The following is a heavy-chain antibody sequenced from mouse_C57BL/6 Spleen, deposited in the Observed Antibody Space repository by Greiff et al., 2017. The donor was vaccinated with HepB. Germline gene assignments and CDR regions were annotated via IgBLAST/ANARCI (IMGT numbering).Heavy chain of an antibody. D-gene: IGHD2-5*01. CDR1: GYTFTSYW. CDR3: ARVHYSNYYAMDY. V-gene: IGHV1-69*01. CDR2: IDPSDSYT. Sequence: QVQLQQSGAELVMPGASVKLSCKASGYTFTSYWMHWVKQRPGQGLEWIGEIDPSDSYTNYNQKFKGKSTLTVDKSSSTAYMQLSSLTSEDSAVYYCARVHYSNYYAMDYWGQGTSVTVSS. J-gene: IGHJ4*01.